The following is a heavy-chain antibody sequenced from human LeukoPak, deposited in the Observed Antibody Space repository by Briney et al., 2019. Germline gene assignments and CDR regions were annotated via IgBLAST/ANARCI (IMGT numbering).Heavy chain of an antibody. CDR1: GFIFSSYG. CDR3: AKDIRQQWLANYFDY. V-gene: IGHV3-30*18. CDR2: ISGDGSNK. Sequence: GRSLRLSCAATGFIFSSYGMHWVHKAPGKGLEWVAVISGDGSNKYYADSVKGRFTISRDNSKNTLYLQVNSLRGDDTAVYYCAKDIRQQWLANYFDYWGQGTLVTVSS. J-gene: IGHJ4*02. D-gene: IGHD6-19*01.